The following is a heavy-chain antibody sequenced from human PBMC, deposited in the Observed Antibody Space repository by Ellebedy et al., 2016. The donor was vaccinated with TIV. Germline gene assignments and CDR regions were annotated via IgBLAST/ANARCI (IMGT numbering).Heavy chain of an antibody. CDR1: GGSITNYY. D-gene: IGHD3-22*01. J-gene: IGHJ3*02. CDR2: LYTGGIA. CDR3: ARTHYYDSSGFYHDAFDI. Sequence: SETLSLTCTVSGGSITNYYWNWIRQPAGKGLEWIGRLYTGGIATYNPSLKSRVTLSIDTSKNQFSLKLTTVTAADTAVYYCARTHYYDSSGFYHDAFDIWGQGTLVTVS. V-gene: IGHV4-4*07.